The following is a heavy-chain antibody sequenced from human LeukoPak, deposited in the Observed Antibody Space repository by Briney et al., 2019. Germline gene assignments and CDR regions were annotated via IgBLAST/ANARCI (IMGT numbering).Heavy chain of an antibody. J-gene: IGHJ4*02. CDR2: IKQDGSEK. CDR3: ARVVGATQPFDY. Sequence: GGSLRLSCGASGFNFSGYWMSWVRQAPGKGLEWVANIKQDGSEKYLADSVKGRFAISRDNAKNSLFLQMNSVGADDTAVYYCARVVGATQPFDYWGQGTLVTVSS. D-gene: IGHD1-26*01. V-gene: IGHV3-7*01. CDR1: GFNFSGYW.